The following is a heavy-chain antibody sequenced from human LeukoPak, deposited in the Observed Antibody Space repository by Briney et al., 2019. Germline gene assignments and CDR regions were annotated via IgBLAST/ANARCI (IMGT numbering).Heavy chain of an antibody. Sequence: GGSLRLSCAASGFTFSSHWMTWVRQAPGKGPEWVANIKEDGSRKNYVDSVKGRFTISRDNAKNSLYLQMSGLRAEDTAVYFCARRPYSDTSGRLSDVWGQGTTVTVSS. CDR2: IKEDGSRK. CDR3: ARRPYSDTSGRLSDV. D-gene: IGHD3-22*01. CDR1: GFTFSSHW. V-gene: IGHV3-7*01. J-gene: IGHJ6*02.